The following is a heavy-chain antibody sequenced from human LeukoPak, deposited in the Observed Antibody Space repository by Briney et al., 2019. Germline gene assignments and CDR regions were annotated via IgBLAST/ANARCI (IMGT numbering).Heavy chain of an antibody. CDR1: GGSFSNTNHY. CDR2: IYYSGST. D-gene: IGHD6-13*01. CDR3: ARLSMSSSSSWYGSAEFDY. V-gene: IGHV4-39*07. J-gene: IGHJ4*02. Sequence: SETLSLTCSVSGGSFSNTNHYWGWIRQPPGKGLEWIGSIYYSGSTNYNPSLKSRVTISVDKSKNQFSLKLSSVTAADTAVYYCARLSMSSSSSWYGSAEFDYWGQGTLVTVSS.